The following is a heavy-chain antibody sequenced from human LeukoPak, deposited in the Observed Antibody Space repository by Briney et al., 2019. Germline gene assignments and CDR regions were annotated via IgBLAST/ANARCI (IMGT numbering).Heavy chain of an antibody. CDR3: ARGPSPTIFGVVINYYYYYGMDV. CDR2: IYYSGST. CDR1: GVSISSYY. Sequence: SETLSLTCTVSGVSISSYYWSWIRQPPGKGLEWIGYIYYSGSTNYNPSLKSRVAISVDTSKNQFSLKLSSVTAADTAVYYCARGPSPTIFGVVINYYYYYGMDVWGQGTTVTVSS. J-gene: IGHJ6*02. V-gene: IGHV4-59*08. D-gene: IGHD3-3*01.